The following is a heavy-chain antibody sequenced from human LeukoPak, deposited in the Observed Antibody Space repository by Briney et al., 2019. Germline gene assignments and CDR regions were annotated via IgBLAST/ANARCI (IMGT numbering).Heavy chain of an antibody. V-gene: IGHV3-30*04. CDR3: AREGVQLWFRISSTGLFDY. J-gene: IGHJ4*02. CDR1: GFTFSSYA. D-gene: IGHD5-18*01. CDR2: ISYDGSNK. Sequence: GGSLRLSCAASGFTFSSYAMHWVRQAPGKGLEWVAVISYDGSNKYYADSVKGRFTISRDNSKNTLYLQMNSLRAEDTAVYYCAREGVQLWFRISSTGLFDYWGQGTLVTVSS.